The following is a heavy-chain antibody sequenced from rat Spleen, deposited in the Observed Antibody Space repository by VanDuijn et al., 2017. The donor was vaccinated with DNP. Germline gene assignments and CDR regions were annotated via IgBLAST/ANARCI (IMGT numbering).Heavy chain of an antibody. CDR2: ISYSGTT. V-gene: IGHV3-1*01. J-gene: IGHJ2*01. Sequence: EVQLQESGPGLVKPSQSLSLTCSVTGYSITSSYWGWIRQFPGNKMEWTGDISYSGTTGYNPSLKSRISITRDTSKNQFFLRLKSVTTEDTATYFCARYDYGGLDYWGQGVMVTVSS. D-gene: IGHD1-11*01. CDR1: GYSITSSY. CDR3: ARYDYGGLDY.